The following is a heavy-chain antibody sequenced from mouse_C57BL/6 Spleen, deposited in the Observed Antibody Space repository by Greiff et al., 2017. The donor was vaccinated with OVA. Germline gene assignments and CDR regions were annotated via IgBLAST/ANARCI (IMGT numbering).Heavy chain of an antibody. CDR1: GYTFTDYY. Sequence: VQLKQSGPELVKPGASVKISCKASGYTFTDYYMNWVKQSHGKSLEWIGDINPNNGGTSYNQKFKGKATLTVDKSSSTAYMELRSLTSEDSAVYYCARRSSGYEFAYWGQGTLVTVSA. D-gene: IGHD3-2*02. J-gene: IGHJ3*01. CDR2: INPNNGGT. CDR3: ARRSSGYEFAY. V-gene: IGHV1-26*01.